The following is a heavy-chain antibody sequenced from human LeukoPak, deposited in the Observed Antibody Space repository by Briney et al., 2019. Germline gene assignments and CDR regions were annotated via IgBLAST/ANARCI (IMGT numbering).Heavy chain of an antibody. D-gene: IGHD3-22*01. CDR3: ARDTHYYDSSGYNDAFDI. J-gene: IGHJ3*02. CDR2: IYTSGST. CDR1: GGSISSYY. V-gene: IGHV4-4*07. Sequence: SETLSLTCTVSGGSISSYYWSWIRQPAGKGLEWIGRIYTSGSTNYNPSLKSRVTMSVDTSKNQFSLKLSSVTAADTAVYYCARDTHYYDSSGYNDAFDIWGQGTMVTVSS.